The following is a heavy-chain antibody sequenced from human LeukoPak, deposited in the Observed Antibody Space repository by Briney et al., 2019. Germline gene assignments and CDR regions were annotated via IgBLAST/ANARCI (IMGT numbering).Heavy chain of an antibody. CDR1: GYSFTSYW. V-gene: IGHV5-51*01. D-gene: IGHD2-2*01. CDR2: IYPGDSDT. J-gene: IGHJ4*02. Sequence: GESLKISCKGSGYSFTSYWIGWVRQMPGKGLEWLGIIYPGDSDTRYSPSFQGQVTISADKSISTACLQWSSLKASDTAMYYCARFGAGTDIGYCSSTSCYGSYFDYWGQGTLVTVSS. CDR3: ARFGAGTDIGYCSSTSCYGSYFDY.